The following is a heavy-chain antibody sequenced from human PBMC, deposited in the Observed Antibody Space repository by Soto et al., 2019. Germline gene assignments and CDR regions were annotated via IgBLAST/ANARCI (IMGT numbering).Heavy chain of an antibody. Sequence: QVQLQESGPGLVKPSGTLSLTCAVFGGSISNSNGWTCVRQPPGKGLDGIGEIFHRGSTNYNSSLMGRVTISVDQANNQFSLKLSSVTAAYTAVYYCAHRPIVGAAIWGQGTLVTVSS. D-gene: IGHD1-26*01. CDR1: GGSISNSNG. V-gene: IGHV4-4*02. CDR3: AHRPIVGAAI. J-gene: IGHJ4*02. CDR2: IFHRGST.